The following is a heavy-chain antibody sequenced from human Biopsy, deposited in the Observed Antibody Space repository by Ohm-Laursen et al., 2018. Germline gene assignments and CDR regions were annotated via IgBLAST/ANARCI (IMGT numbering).Heavy chain of an antibody. J-gene: IGHJ4*02. CDR3: ARDPRYGYGSYFDY. D-gene: IGHD3-10*01. Sequence: GASVKVSCKASGYTFTNYNVNWVRQATGQGLEWMGWMNPNSGNTGYAQKFQGRVTMTRNTSISTAYMELSRLRPDDTAVYYCARDPRYGYGSYFDYWGQGTLVAVSS. CDR2: MNPNSGNT. CDR1: GYTFTNYN. V-gene: IGHV1-8*01.